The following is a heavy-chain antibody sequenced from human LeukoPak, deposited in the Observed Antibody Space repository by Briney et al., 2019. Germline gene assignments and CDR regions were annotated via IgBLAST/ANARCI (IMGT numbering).Heavy chain of an antibody. Sequence: ASVKVSCKASGYTFTGYYMHWVRQAPGQGLEWMGWINPNSGGTNYVQKFQGRVTMTRDTSISTAYMELSRLRSDDTAMYCCARTVPPAFDAFDIWGQGTMVTVSS. CDR2: INPNSGGT. J-gene: IGHJ3*02. CDR1: GYTFTGYY. D-gene: IGHD2-2*01. CDR3: ARTVPPAFDAFDI. V-gene: IGHV1-2*02.